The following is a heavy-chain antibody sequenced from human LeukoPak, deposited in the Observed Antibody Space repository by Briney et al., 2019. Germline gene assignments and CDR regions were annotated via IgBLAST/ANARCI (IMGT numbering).Heavy chain of an antibody. CDR2: IIPIFGTA. CDR3: ARALRFLEWAYTYGMDV. J-gene: IGHJ6*02. V-gene: IGHV1-69*13. CDR1: GGTFSSYA. Sequence: ASVKVSCKASGGTFSSYAISWVRQAPGQGLEWMGGIIPIFGTANYAQKFQGRVTITADESTSTAYMELSSLRSEDTAVYYCARALRFLEWAYTYGMDVWGQGTTVTVSS. D-gene: IGHD3-3*01.